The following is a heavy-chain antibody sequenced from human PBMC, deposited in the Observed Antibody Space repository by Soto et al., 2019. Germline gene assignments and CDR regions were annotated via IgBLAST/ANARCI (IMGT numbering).Heavy chain of an antibody. D-gene: IGHD2-8*01. CDR1: GVSISSGNW. CDR3: ARLVYDTRLNYMYFDF. V-gene: IGHV4-4*02. J-gene: IGHJ4*02. CDR2: IFHDGTA. Sequence: SETLSLTCAVSGVSISSGNWWTWVRQTPQRGLEYIGEIFHDGTANYYPSFERRVAISVDTSKNQFSLKLTSVTAADTAIYFCARLVYDTRLNYMYFDFWGQGALVTGSS.